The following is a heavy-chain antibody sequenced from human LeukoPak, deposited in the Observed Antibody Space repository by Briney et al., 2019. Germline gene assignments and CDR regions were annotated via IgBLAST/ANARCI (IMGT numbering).Heavy chain of an antibody. CDR1: GFTFSSYS. J-gene: IGHJ6*02. D-gene: IGHD4-17*01. CDR3: ARPTCGDYGMDV. V-gene: IGHV3-48*02. CDR2: ISSSSSTI. Sequence: GGSLRLSCAASGFTFSSYSMNWVRQAPGKGLEWVSYISSSSSTIYYTDSVKGRFTISRDNAKNSLYLQMNSLRDEDTAVYYCARPTCGDYGMDVWGQGTTVTVSS.